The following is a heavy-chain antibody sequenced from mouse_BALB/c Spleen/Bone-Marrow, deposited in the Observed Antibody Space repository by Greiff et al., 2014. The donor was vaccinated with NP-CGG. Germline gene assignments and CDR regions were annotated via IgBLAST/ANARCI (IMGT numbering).Heavy chain of an antibody. V-gene: IGHV1S81*02. CDR3: AARLSHLAMDY. J-gene: IGHJ4*01. D-gene: IGHD2-2*01. Sequence: QVQLQQSGAELVKPGASLKLSCKASGYTFTNYWIHWVKQRPGQGLEWIGEINPSNGRTNYNEKFKTKATLTVDKSSSTAYMQLSSLTSEDSAVNYRAARLSHLAMDYWGQGTSVTVSS. CDR1: GYTFTNYW. CDR2: INPSNGRT.